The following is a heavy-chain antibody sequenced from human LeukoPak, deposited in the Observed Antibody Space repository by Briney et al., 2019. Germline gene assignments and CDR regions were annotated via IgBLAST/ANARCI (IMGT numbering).Heavy chain of an antibody. CDR2: ISSSSSHI. Sequence: GASLRLSCAVSGFTLSSYSMNWVRQAPGKGLEWVSSISSSSSHIYYADSVKGRFTISRDNAKNSLYLQMNSLRAEDTAVYYCANTILTGALWGQGTLVTVSS. D-gene: IGHD2-2*02. CDR3: ANTILTGAL. CDR1: GFTLSSYS. J-gene: IGHJ4*02. V-gene: IGHV3-21*01.